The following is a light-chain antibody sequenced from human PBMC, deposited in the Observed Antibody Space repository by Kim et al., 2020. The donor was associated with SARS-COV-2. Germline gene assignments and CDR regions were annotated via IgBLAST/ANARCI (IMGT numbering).Light chain of an antibody. CDR1: SSDVGDYDY. V-gene: IGLV2-8*01. CDR2: EVN. J-gene: IGLJ2*01. CDR3: SSYAGSNVL. Sequence: PGHSATFSCTGSSSDVGDYDYVSWYQHHSGKAPKLLIYEVNKRPSGVPDRFSGSKSGNTASLTVSGPQAEDEADYYCSSYAGSNVLFGGGTQLTVL.